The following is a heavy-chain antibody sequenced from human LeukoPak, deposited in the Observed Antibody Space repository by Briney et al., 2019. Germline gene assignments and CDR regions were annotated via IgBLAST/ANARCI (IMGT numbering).Heavy chain of an antibody. CDR3: ANRGVGAMWEPY. Sequence: GGSLRLSCAASGFTFSNAWMSWARQAPGKGLEWVGHIKSKTDGGTTDYAAPVKGRFTISRDDSKNTLYLQMNSLKTEDTAVYYCANRGVGAMWEPYWGQGTLVTVSS. V-gene: IGHV3-15*01. CDR1: GFTFSNAW. J-gene: IGHJ4*02. D-gene: IGHD1-26*01. CDR2: IKSKTDGGTT.